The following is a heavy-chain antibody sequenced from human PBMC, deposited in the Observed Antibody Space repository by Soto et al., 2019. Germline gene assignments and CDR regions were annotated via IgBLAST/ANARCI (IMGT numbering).Heavy chain of an antibody. CDR1: GFTFSSYA. V-gene: IGHV3-23*01. J-gene: IGHJ4*02. D-gene: IGHD6-13*01. Sequence: PGGSLRLSCAASGFTFSSYAMSWVRQAPGKGLEWVSAISGSGGSTYYADSVKGRFTISRDNSKNTLYLQMNSLRAEDTAVYYCAKDRLQYSSSWYVTDYWGQGTLVTVSS. CDR3: AKDRLQYSSSWYVTDY. CDR2: ISGSGGST.